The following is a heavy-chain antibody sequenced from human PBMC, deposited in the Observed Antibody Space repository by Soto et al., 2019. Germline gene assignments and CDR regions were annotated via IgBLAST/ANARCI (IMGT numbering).Heavy chain of an antibody. CDR2: IWYDGSNK. J-gene: IGHJ4*02. D-gene: IGHD5-18*01. CDR1: GFTFSSYG. Sequence: PGGSLRLSCAASGFTFSSYGMHWVRQAPGKGLGWVAVIWYDGSNKYYADSVKGRFTISRDNSKNTLYLQMNSLRAEDTAVYYCARDADTAMVYYFDYWGQGTLVTVSS. CDR3: ARDADTAMVYYFDY. V-gene: IGHV3-33*01.